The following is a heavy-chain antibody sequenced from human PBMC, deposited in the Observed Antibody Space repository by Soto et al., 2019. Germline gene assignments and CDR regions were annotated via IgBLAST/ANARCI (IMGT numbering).Heavy chain of an antibody. Sequence: EMQLVESGGGLVKLGRSLRLSCTASGFTIGDYAMSWFRQAPGKGLEWVGFIRSKAYGGTTEYAASVKGRFTISRDDSKSIAYLQMNSLKTEDTAVYYCTRVSYDFWSGFLDYWGQGTLVTVSS. CDR2: IRSKAYGGTT. CDR3: TRVSYDFWSGFLDY. J-gene: IGHJ4*02. D-gene: IGHD3-3*01. V-gene: IGHV3-49*05. CDR1: GFTIGDYA.